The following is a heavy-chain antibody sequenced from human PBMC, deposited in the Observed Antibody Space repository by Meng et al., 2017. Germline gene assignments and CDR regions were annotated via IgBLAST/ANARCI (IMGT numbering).Heavy chain of an antibody. CDR1: GFTFSSYE. CDR2: ISSSGSTI. J-gene: IGHJ4*02. V-gene: IGHV3-48*03. D-gene: IGHD1-26*01. CDR3: ATTLSWELPTTFDY. Sequence: GESLKISCAASGFTFSSYEMNWVRQAPGKGLEWVSYISSSGSTIYYADSVKGRFTISRDNAKNSLYLQMNSLRAEDTAVYYCATTLSWELPTTFDYWGQGTLVTVS.